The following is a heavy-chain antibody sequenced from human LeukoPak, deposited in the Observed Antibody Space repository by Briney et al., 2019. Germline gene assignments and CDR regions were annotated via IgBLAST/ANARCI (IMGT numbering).Heavy chain of an antibody. D-gene: IGHD4-17*01. Sequence: GGSLRLSCAASGFTFSSYAMSWVRQAPGKGLEWVSAISGSGGSTHYADPVKGGFTISRDNSKNTLYLKMNSLGAEDTVVYYCAKEGGTTVTTSDYWGQGTLVTVSS. CDR2: ISGSGGST. CDR3: AKEGGTTVTTSDY. J-gene: IGHJ4*02. V-gene: IGHV3-23*01. CDR1: GFTFSSYA.